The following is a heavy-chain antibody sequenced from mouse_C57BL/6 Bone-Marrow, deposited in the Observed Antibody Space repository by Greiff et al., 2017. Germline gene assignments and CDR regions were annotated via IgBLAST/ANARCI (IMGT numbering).Heavy chain of an antibody. D-gene: IGHD3-2*02. V-gene: IGHV2-5*01. CDR1: GFSLTSYG. Sequence: QVQLQQSGPGLVQPSQSLSITCTVSGFSLTSYGVHWVRQSPGKGLEWLGGIWSGGSTDYNAAFMSRLSITKDNSKSQVFFKMISLQADDTAIYYCAKCRGQLIAMDYWGQGTSVTVSS. CDR2: IWSGGST. CDR3: AKCRGQLIAMDY. J-gene: IGHJ4*01.